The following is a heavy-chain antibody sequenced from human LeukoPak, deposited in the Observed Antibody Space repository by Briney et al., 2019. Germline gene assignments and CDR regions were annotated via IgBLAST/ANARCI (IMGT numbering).Heavy chain of an antibody. J-gene: IGHJ6*03. V-gene: IGHV3-21*01. CDR3: ARDFSRDGYNSYYMDV. CDR1: GFTFSSYS. D-gene: IGHD5-24*01. Sequence: AGGSLRLSCAASGFTFSSYSMNWVRQAPGKGLEWVSSISSSSSYIYYADSVKGRFTISRDIAKNSLHLQMNSLRAKDTAVCYCARDFSRDGYNSYYMDVWGKGTTVTVSS. CDR2: ISSSSSYI.